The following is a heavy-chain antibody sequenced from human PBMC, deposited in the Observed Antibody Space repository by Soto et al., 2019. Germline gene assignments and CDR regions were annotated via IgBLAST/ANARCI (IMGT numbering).Heavy chain of an antibody. CDR2: ISYDGSNK. V-gene: IGHV3-30*18. Sequence: QVQLVESGGGVVQPGRSLRLSCAASGFTFSSYGMHWVRQAPGKGLEWVAVISYDGSNKYYADSVKGRFTISRDKSKNTLYLQMNSLRSEDTAVYYCAKDLLRPGRAYGMDVWGQGTTVTVSS. CDR3: AKDLLRPGRAYGMDV. J-gene: IGHJ6*02. CDR1: GFTFSSYG. D-gene: IGHD6-25*01.